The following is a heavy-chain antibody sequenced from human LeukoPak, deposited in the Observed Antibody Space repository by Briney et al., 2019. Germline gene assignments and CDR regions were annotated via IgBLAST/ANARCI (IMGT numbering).Heavy chain of an antibody. V-gene: IGHV3-7*01. J-gene: IGHJ4*02. CDR2: IKEDGSDK. CDR3: ARGLTGDR. CDR1: GFTFSIYW. Sequence: PGGSLRLSCAASGFTFSIYWMSWVRQAPWKGLEWVANIKEDGSDKNYVDSVKGQFTISRDNAKNTLYLQMNSLRVEDTAVYYCARGLTGDRWGQGSLVTVSS. D-gene: IGHD7-27*01.